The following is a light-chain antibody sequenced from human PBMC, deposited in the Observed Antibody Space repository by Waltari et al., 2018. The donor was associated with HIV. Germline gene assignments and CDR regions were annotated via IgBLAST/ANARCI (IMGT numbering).Light chain of an antibody. V-gene: IGKV2-30*01. J-gene: IGKJ2*01. Sequence: VVMTQSPLSLPVTLRQSASISCRSSLSLVYPDGNTYLNWCQQRPGQSPRRLIYKVSNRDSGVPDRFSGSGSGTDFTLKISRVEAEDVGVYFCMEGTYWPYIFGQGTKLEI. CDR3: MEGTYWPYI. CDR1: LSLVYPDGNTY. CDR2: KVS.